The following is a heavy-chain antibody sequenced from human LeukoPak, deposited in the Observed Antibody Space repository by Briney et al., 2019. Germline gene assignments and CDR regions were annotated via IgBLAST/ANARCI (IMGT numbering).Heavy chain of an antibody. V-gene: IGHV3-30-3*01. CDR2: ISYDGSNK. Sequence: PGGSLRLSCAASGFTFSSYAMHWVRQAPGKGLEWVAVISYDGSNKYYADSVKGRFTISRDNSKNTLYLQMNSLRAEDTAVYYCAKDPDYAWGQGTLVTVSS. D-gene: IGHD4-17*01. J-gene: IGHJ5*02. CDR1: GFTFSSYA. CDR3: AKDPDYA.